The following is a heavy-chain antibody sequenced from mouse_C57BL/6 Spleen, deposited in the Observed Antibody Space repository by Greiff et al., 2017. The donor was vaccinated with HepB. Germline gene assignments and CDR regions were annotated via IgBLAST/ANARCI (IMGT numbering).Heavy chain of an antibody. CDR1: GYTFTEYT. D-gene: IGHD1-1*01. CDR2: FYPGSGSI. CDR3: ARHPNYYGSSYDWYFDV. Sequence: LQESGAELVKPGASVKLSCKASGYTFTEYTIHWVKQRSGQGLEWIGWFYPGSGSIKYNEKFKDKATLTADKSSSTVYMELSRLTSEDSAVYFCARHPNYYGSSYDWYFDVWGTGTTVTVSS. J-gene: IGHJ1*03. V-gene: IGHV1-62-2*01.